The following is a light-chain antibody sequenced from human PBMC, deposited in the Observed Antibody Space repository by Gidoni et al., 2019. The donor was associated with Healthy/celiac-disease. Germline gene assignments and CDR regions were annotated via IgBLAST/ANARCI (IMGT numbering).Light chain of an antibody. CDR2: GAS. CDR3: QQYNNWPRT. Sequence: EIVMTQSPATLSVSPGERATLSCRASQSVNSNLAWYQQKPGQAPRLLIYGASTRATGITARFSGSGSGKELTLTISSLQSEDFAVYYCQQYNNWPRTFGQGTKVEIK. J-gene: IGKJ1*01. V-gene: IGKV3-15*01. CDR1: QSVNSN.